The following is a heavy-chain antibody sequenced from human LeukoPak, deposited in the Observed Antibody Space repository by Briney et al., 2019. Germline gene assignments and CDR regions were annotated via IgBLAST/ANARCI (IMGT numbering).Heavy chain of an antibody. CDR2: ISGSGGST. CDR3: ALESRGPRWFDP. CDR1: GFTFSSYA. J-gene: IGHJ5*02. V-gene: IGHV3-23*01. Sequence: GASLRLSCAASGFTFSSYAMSWVRQATGKGLEWVSAISGSGGSTYYADSVKGRFTISRDNSKNTLYLQMNSLRAEDTAVYYCALESRGPRWFDPWGQGTLVTVSS. D-gene: IGHD6-19*01.